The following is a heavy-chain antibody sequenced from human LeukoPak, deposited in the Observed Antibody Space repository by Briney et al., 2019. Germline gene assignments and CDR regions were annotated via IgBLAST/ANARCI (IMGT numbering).Heavy chain of an antibody. J-gene: IGHJ1*01. CDR3: ARAPSEIGGYYPEYFRH. V-gene: IGHV3-74*01. D-gene: IGHD3-22*01. Sequence: GGSLRLSCAASGFTFSSYWMHWVRQAPGKGLVWVSRIKSDGKTNYADSVKGRFTISRDNAKNTVSLQMNSLRAEDTGVYYCARAPSEIGGYYPEYFRHWGQGTLVTVYS. CDR2: IKSDGKT. CDR1: GFTFSSYW.